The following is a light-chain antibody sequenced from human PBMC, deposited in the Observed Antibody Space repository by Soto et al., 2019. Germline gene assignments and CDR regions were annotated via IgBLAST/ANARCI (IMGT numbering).Light chain of an antibody. CDR3: QSYDSRLTGYV. CDR2: GDV. J-gene: IGLJ1*01. Sequence: QSALTQPPSVSGAPGQRVTISCTGSSSNIGANYDVNWYQHLPGTAPKLLIHGDVNRPSGVPDRFSGSKSGTSASLAITGLQAEDEADYYCQSYDSRLTGYVFGPGTKLTVL. V-gene: IGLV1-40*01. CDR1: SSNIGANYD.